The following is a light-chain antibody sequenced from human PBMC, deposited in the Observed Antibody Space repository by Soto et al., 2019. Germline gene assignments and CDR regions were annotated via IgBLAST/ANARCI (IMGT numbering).Light chain of an antibody. V-gene: IGLV2-8*01. CDR1: SSDVGGYNY. CDR3: SSYSGTNYHYV. CDR2: EVS. Sequence: QSALTQPPSASGSFGQSVTISCTGTSSDVGGYNYVSWYQQHPGKAPKLMIYEVSERPSGVPDRFSCSKSGNTASLTVSGLQADDEADYYCSSYSGTNYHYVFGTGTKVTVL. J-gene: IGLJ1*01.